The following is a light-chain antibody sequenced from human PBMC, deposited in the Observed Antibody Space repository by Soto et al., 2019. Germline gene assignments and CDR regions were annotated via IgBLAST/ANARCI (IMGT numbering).Light chain of an antibody. Sequence: QSALTQPASVSGSPGQSITISCTGTSSDVGIYNLVSWYQQHPGKAPKLMLYEGSKRPSGVSNRFSGSKSGNTASLTISGLQAEDEADYYCCSYAGSSTFYVFGTGTKLTVL. CDR1: SSDVGIYNL. CDR3: CSYAGSSTFYV. J-gene: IGLJ1*01. V-gene: IGLV2-23*01. CDR2: EGS.